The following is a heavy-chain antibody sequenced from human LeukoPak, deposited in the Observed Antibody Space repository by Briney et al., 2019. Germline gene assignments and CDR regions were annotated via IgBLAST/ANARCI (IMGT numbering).Heavy chain of an antibody. CDR1: GFTFSDYY. CDR2: ISSSGSTI. V-gene: IGHV3-11*01. CDR3: ARDRGGCSSTSCSPAFDI. D-gene: IGHD2-2*01. J-gene: IGHJ3*02. Sequence: GGSLRLSRAASGFTFSDYYMSWIRQAPGKGLEWVSYISSSGSTIYYADSVKGRFTISRDNAKNSLYLQMNSLRAEDTAVYYCARDRGGCSSTSCSPAFDIWGQGTMVTVSS.